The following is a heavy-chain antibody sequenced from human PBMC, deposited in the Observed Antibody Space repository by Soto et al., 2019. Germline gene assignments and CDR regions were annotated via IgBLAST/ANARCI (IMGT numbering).Heavy chain of an antibody. CDR3: ASCIAVADYKWFDP. CDR1: GGSISSSSYY. J-gene: IGHJ5*02. D-gene: IGHD6-19*01. Sequence: PSETLSLTCTVSGGSISSSSYYWGWIRQPPGKRLEWIGSIYYSGSTYYNPSLKSRVTISVDTSKNQFSLKLSSVTAADTAVYYCASCIAVADYKWFDPWGQGTLVNVS. CDR2: IYYSGST. V-gene: IGHV4-39*01.